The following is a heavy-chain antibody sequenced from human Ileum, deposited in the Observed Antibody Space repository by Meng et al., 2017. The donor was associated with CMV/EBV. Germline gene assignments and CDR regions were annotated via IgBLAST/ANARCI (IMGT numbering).Heavy chain of an antibody. CDR1: GGSFSGYD. D-gene: IGHD3-3*01. V-gene: IGHV4-34*01. CDR2: INHSGST. CDR3: ARRGVTIFGGGWFDP. J-gene: IGHJ5*02. Sequence: VYGGSFSGYDWSWIRQPPGKGLEWIGEINHSGSTNYNPSLKSRVTISVDTSKNQFSLKLSSVTAADTAVYYCARRGVTIFGGGWFDPWGQGTLVTVSS.